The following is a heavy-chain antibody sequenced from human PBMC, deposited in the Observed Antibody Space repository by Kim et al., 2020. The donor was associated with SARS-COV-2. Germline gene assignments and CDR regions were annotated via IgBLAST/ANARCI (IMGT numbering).Heavy chain of an antibody. J-gene: IGHJ3*02. CDR3: AREIKTTPDAFDI. CDR1: GFSFNSYE. Sequence: GGSLRLSCAASGFSFNSYEMNWVRQAPGKGLEWVSYISANGKGIYYADSVKGRFTNSRDNAKNSLYLQMNSLRAEDTAIYYCAREIKTTPDAFDIWGQGTMGTASP. V-gene: IGHV3-48*03. CDR2: ISANGKGI.